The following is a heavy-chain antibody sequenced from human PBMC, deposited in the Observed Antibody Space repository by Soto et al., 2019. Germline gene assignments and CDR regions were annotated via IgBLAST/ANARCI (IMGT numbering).Heavy chain of an antibody. D-gene: IGHD6-19*01. Sequence: QVQLQESGPGLVKPSQTLSLTCTVSGGSISSGGYYWSWIRQHPGKGLEWIGYIYYSGSTYYNPSLKSRVTISVDTSKTQFSLKRSSVTAADTAVYYCARAGIAVAGTGGFDYWGQGTLVTVSS. CDR3: ARAGIAVAGTGGFDY. V-gene: IGHV4-31*03. CDR1: GGSISSGGYY. J-gene: IGHJ4*02. CDR2: IYYSGST.